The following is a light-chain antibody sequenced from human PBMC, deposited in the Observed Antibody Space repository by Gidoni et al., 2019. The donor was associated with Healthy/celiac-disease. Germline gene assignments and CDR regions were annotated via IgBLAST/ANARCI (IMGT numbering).Light chain of an antibody. Sequence: DIQTTQSPSTLSASVGDRVTITCRASQSISSWLAWYQQKPGKAPKLLIYDASSLESGVPSRFSGSGSGTEFTLTISSLQPDDFATYYCQQYNSYLTFGPGTKVDIK. V-gene: IGKV1-5*01. CDR1: QSISSW. CDR2: DAS. CDR3: QQYNSYLT. J-gene: IGKJ3*01.